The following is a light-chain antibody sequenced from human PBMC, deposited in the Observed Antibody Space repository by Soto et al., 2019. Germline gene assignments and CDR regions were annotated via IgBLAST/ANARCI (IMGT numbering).Light chain of an antibody. CDR2: GAS. CDR3: QQYNNWPLT. CDR1: QSVNSN. J-gene: IGKJ4*01. Sequence: EIVMTQSPATLSVSPGERATLSCRASQSVNSNLAWYQQEPGQAPRLLIYGASTRATGIPARFSGSGSGTEFTLTISSLQSEDFAVYYCQQYNNWPLTFGGGTKVEIK. V-gene: IGKV3-15*01.